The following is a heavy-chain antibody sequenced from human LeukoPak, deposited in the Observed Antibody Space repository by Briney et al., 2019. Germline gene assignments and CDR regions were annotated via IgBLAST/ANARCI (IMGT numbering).Heavy chain of an antibody. J-gene: IGHJ5*01. V-gene: IGHV1-8*02. CDR3: ARGGGGEYLDWFDF. D-gene: IGHD4-17*01. CDR1: GYTFTSYH. Sequence: ASVKVSCKASGYTFTSYHMHWVRQAPGQGLEWMGWMNPNTGNTGYAQNLQGRVTMTRTNSITTAYMELSSLTSDDTAVYYCARGGGGEYLDWFDFWGQGTLVIVSS. CDR2: MNPNTGNT.